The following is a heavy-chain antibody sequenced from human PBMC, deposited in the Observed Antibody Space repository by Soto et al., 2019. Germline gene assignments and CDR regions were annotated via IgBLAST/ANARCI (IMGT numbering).Heavy chain of an antibody. CDR1: GYTFTSYD. Sequence: ASVKVSCKASGYTFTSYDINWVRQATGQGLEWMGWMNPNSGNTGYAQKFQGRVTMTRNTSISTAYMELSSLRSEDTAVYYCARDSTAAAGDWFDPWGQGTLVTVSS. D-gene: IGHD6-13*01. J-gene: IGHJ5*02. CDR2: MNPNSGNT. CDR3: ARDSTAAAGDWFDP. V-gene: IGHV1-8*01.